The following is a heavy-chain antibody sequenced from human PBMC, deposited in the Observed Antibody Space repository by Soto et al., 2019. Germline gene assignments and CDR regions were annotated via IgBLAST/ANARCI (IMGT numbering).Heavy chain of an antibody. V-gene: IGHV4-34*01. CDR2: MSHSGGT. CDR1: GGFVSSGSYY. Sequence: QVQLQQWGAGLLKPSETLSLTCAVYGGFVSSGSYYWSWIRQPPGKGLEWIGEMSHSGGTHFNPSLKSRVHISVDTSKKQFSLKMSSVTAADTALYYCARVERGTATTVVDAFDIWGPGTMVTVSS. J-gene: IGHJ3*02. CDR3: ARVERGTATTVVDAFDI. D-gene: IGHD1-1*01.